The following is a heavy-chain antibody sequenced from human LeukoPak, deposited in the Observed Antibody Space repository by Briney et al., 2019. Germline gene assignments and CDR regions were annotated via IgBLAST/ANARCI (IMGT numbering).Heavy chain of an antibody. CDR1: GGSFSGYY. J-gene: IGHJ4*02. Sequence: SETLSLTCAVYGGSFSGYYWSWIRQPPGKGLEWIGEINHSGSTNYNPSLKSRVTISVDTSKNQFSLKLSSVTAADTAVYYCAGYCSSIRCYGGFDYWGQGTLVTVSS. D-gene: IGHD2-2*01. CDR2: INHSGST. V-gene: IGHV4-34*01. CDR3: AGYCSSIRCYGGFDY.